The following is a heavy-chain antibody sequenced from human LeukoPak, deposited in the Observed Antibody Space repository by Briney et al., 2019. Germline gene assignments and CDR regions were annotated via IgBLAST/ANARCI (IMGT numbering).Heavy chain of an antibody. CDR2: IYPGGGST. V-gene: IGHV1-46*01. J-gene: IGHJ4*02. CDR1: GYTFTSYY. D-gene: IGHD6-13*01. CDR3: ARSSIIAAAGPYYFDY. Sequence: GASVKVSCKASGYTFTSYYIHWVRQAPGQGLEWMGIIYPGGGSTSYAQKFQGRVTMTRDMSTSTVYMELSSPRSEDTAVYYCARSSIIAAAGPYYFDYWGQGTLVTVSS.